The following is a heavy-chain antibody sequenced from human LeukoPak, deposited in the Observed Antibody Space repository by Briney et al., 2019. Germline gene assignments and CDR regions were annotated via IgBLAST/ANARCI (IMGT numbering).Heavy chain of an antibody. CDR1: GFTFSSYE. V-gene: IGHV3-48*03. J-gene: IGHJ4*02. CDR2: ISSSGSTI. CDR3: AIDIVVVPAATDDY. Sequence: PGGSLRLSCAASGFTFSSYEMNWVRQAPGKGLEWVSYISSSGSTIYYADSVKGRFTISRDNAKNSLYLQMNSLRAKDTAVYYCAIDIVVVPAATDDYWGQGTLVTVSS. D-gene: IGHD2-2*01.